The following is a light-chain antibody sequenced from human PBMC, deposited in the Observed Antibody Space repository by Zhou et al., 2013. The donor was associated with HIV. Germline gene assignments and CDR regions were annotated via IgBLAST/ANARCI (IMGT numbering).Light chain of an antibody. CDR1: QTVSSN. CDR2: GAS. V-gene: IGKV3-20*01. Sequence: ETVLTQSPATLSLSPGERATVSCRASQTVSSNLAWYQQKPGQAPRLLIFGASSRAAGIPHRFSGSGSGTDFTLTISRLEPEDFAVFYCQQYGHSPLTFGGGPRWRSN. J-gene: IGKJ4*01. CDR3: QQYGHSPLT.